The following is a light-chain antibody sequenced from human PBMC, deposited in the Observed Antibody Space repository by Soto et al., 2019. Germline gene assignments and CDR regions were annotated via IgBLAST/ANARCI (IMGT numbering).Light chain of an antibody. CDR2: GAS. J-gene: IGKJ3*01. V-gene: IGKV3-20*01. CDR1: QRVSSNY. CDR3: QQYGTSPFT. Sequence: EIVLTQSPGTLSLSPGEGATLSCRASQRVSSNYLAWYQQKHGQAPRLLIYGASSRATGIPDRFSGSGSGRDFTLTISRLDPEDFAVYYCQQYGTSPFTFGPVTKVDIK.